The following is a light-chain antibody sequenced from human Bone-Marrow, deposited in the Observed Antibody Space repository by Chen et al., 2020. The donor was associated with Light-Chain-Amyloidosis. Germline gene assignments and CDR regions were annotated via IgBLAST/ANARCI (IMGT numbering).Light chain of an antibody. J-gene: IGLJ1*01. CDR3: SSFTSSSSYV. V-gene: IGLV2-14*01. Sequence: QSALTQPASVSGSPGQSIPLSCTGTRGDVGTYNYVSWYQQHPGKAPKVMIYAGSNRPSGVYNRFSGSKSGNTASLTISGLQAEDEADYYCSSFTSSSSYVFGPGTKVTVL. CDR2: AGS. CDR1: RGDVGTYNY.